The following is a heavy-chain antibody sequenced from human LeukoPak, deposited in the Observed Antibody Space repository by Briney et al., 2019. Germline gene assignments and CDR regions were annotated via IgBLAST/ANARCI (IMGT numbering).Heavy chain of an antibody. CDR2: ISAYNGNT. V-gene: IGHV1-18*01. J-gene: IGHJ4*02. CDR3: ARALAAALPNY. CDR1: GYTCTSYG. D-gene: IGHD6-13*01. Sequence: ASVKVSCKASGYTCTSYGISWVRQAPGQGLEWMGWISAYNGNTNYAQKLQGRVTMTTDTSTSTAYMDLRSLRSDDTAVYYCARALAAALPNYWGQGALVTVSS.